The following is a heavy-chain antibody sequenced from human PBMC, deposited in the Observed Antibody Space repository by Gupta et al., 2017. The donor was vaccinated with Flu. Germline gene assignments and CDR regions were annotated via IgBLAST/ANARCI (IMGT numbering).Heavy chain of an antibody. CDR3: AKDLSTSPVHQGSFDH. D-gene: IGHD2-2*01. CDR2: ISGTSLST. J-gene: IGHJ4*02. V-gene: IGHV3-23*01. CDR1: GFTFSRYG. Sequence: EVQLLESGGSLVQPGGSLRLSCAASGFTFSRYGMSWVRQAPGKGLEWVSFISGTSLSTYYADSVKGRFTVSRDNSKNTLLLQMNSLRAEDTAVYYCAKDLSTSPVHQGSFDHWGQGTLVTVSS.